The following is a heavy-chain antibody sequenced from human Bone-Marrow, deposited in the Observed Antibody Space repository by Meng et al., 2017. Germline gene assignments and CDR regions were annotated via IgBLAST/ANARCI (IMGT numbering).Heavy chain of an antibody. V-gene: IGHV4-34*01. D-gene: IGHD5-18*01. Sequence: QVQLQQWGAGLLKPSETLSLTCAVYGGSFSGYYWSWICQPPGKGLEWIGEINHSGSTNYNPSLKSRVTISVDTSKNQFSLKLSSVTAADTAVYYCARTRGYSYGYYGYWGQGTLVTVSS. CDR1: GGSFSGYY. CDR3: ARTRGYSYGYYGY. J-gene: IGHJ4*02. CDR2: INHSGST.